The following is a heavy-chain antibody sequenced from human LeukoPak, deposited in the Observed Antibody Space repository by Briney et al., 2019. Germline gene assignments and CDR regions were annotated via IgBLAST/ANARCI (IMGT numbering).Heavy chain of an antibody. J-gene: IGHJ4*02. CDR3: ARGGDYSSGWYGH. Sequence: ASVKVSCKASGYTFTGYYMHWVRQAPGQGLEWMGWINPNSGGTNYAQKFQGWVTMTRDTSISTAYMELSRLRSDDTAVYYCARGGDYSSGWYGHWGQGTLVTVSS. D-gene: IGHD6-19*01. CDR1: GYTFTGYY. CDR2: INPNSGGT. V-gene: IGHV1-2*04.